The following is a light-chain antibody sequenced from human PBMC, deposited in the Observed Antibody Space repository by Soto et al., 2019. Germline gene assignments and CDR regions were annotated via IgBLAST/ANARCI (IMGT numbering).Light chain of an antibody. J-gene: IGKJ4*01. CDR1: QSISTW. V-gene: IGKV1-5*03. Sequence: DIQMTQSPSTLSASVGDRVTITCRASQSISTWLAWYQQKPGKAPKLLMYKASNLEGGVPSRFSGSGSGTEFNITISSLQPDDFANYYCQQYNTYPLTFGGGTTVEIK. CDR2: KAS. CDR3: QQYNTYPLT.